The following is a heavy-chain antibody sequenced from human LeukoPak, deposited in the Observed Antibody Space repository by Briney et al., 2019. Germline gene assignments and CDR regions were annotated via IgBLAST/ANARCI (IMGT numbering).Heavy chain of an antibody. CDR1: GGSISTYY. D-gene: IGHD6-13*01. V-gene: IGHV4-59*01. CDR2: IYYTGST. J-gene: IGHJ4*02. Sequence: PSETLSLTCTVSGGSISTYYWSWIRQPPGKGLEWIGYIYYTGSTSYNPSLKSRVTISVDTSKNQFSLKLSSVTAADTAVYYCARTEYSSSWYFDYWGQGTLVTVSS. CDR3: ARTEYSSSWYFDY.